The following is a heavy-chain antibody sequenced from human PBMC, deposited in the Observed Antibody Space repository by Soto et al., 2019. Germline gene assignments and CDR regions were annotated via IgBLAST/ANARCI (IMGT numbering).Heavy chain of an antibody. Sequence: PGGSLRLACAASVLTFNRYWMHWVRHAPGKGLVWVSHINTDGSNTNYADSVKGRFTISRDNAKSTLFLQMNSLRGEDTAVYYCAREFCSGGNCYTYYFDPWGQGIPVTVSS. CDR3: AREFCSGGNCYTYYFDP. CDR2: INTDGSNT. CDR1: VLTFNRYW. J-gene: IGHJ5*02. V-gene: IGHV3-74*01. D-gene: IGHD2-15*01.